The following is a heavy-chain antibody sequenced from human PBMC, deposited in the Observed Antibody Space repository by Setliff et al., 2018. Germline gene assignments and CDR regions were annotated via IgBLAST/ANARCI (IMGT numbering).Heavy chain of an antibody. D-gene: IGHD6-13*01. V-gene: IGHV3-74*01. CDR2: IKSDGSNT. CDR3: AKRGDSSSWLEY. Sequence: PGGSLRLSCAASEFTFRNYYMHWVRQAPGKGLMWVSYIKSDGSNTHYADSVKGRFTISRDDSKKTLYLQMNSLRAEDTAVYYCAKRGDSSSWLEYWGQGTLVTVSS. CDR1: EFTFRNYY. J-gene: IGHJ4*02.